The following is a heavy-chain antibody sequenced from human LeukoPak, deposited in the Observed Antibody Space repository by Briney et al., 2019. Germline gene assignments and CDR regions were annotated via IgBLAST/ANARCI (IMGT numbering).Heavy chain of an antibody. CDR1: GGSISIYY. J-gene: IGHJ4*02. CDR2: INHSGST. D-gene: IGHD2-2*02. CDR3: ARVNVVVPAAIKVQDY. V-gene: IGHV4-34*01. Sequence: SETLSLTCTVSGGSISIYYWSWIRQPPGKGLEWIGEINHSGSTNYNPSLKSRVTISVDTSKNQFSLKLSSVTAADTAVYYCARVNVVVPAAIKVQDYWGQGTLVTVSS.